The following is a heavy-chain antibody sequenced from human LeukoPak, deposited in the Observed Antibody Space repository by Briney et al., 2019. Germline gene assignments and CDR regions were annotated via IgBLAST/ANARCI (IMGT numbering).Heavy chain of an antibody. CDR2: IYYSGTT. D-gene: IGHD3-16*02. V-gene: IGHV4-59*01. CDR1: GGSISSYY. CDR3: ARGVILAPFDY. J-gene: IGHJ4*02. Sequence: SETLSLTCTVSGGSISSYYWSWIRQPPGKGLEWIGYIYYSGTTNYNPSLKSRVTISVDTSKNQFSLKLSSVTAADTAVYYCARGVILAPFDYWGQGTLVTVSS.